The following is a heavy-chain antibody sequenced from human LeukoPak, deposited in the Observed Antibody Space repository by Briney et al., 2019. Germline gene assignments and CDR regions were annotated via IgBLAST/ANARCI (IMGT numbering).Heavy chain of an antibody. Sequence: ASVKVSCKASGGTFSSYATSWVRQAPGQGLEWMGGIIPIFGTANYAQKFQGRVTITADESTSTAYMELSSLRSEDTAVYYCALTPPSTDYFDYWGQGTLVTVSS. CDR1: GGTFSSYA. D-gene: IGHD4-11*01. V-gene: IGHV1-69*13. CDR3: ALTPPSTDYFDY. CDR2: IIPIFGTA. J-gene: IGHJ4*02.